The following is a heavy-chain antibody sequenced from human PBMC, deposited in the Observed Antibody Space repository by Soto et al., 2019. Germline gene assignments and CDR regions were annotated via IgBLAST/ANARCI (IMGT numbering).Heavy chain of an antibody. CDR3: VSSSAYPYDYFDQ. Sequence: SETLSLTCAVSGDSISRSLYYWDWVRQPPGKGLEWLGSISYSGSTHYNPSLKSRVTISVDTSKNQFSLKLSSVTAAGTAVYYCVSSSAYPYDYFDQWGQGTLVTVSS. CDR1: GDSISRSLYY. J-gene: IGHJ4*02. CDR2: ISYSGST. V-gene: IGHV4-39*01. D-gene: IGHD3-16*01.